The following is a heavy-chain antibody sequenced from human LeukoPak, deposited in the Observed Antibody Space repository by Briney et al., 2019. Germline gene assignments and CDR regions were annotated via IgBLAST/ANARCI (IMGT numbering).Heavy chain of an antibody. D-gene: IGHD4-17*01. J-gene: IGHJ2*01. Sequence: PGGSLRLSCATSGFMFRTYWMHWVRQVPGKGPMWVSRIHSDGSSTSYADSVRGRFTISRDNAKNTLYLQMDSLRDEDTAVYYCARVRFGDYEPEGYFDLWGRGTLVIVSS. CDR1: GFMFRTYW. CDR3: ARVRFGDYEPEGYFDL. V-gene: IGHV3-74*01. CDR2: IHSDGSST.